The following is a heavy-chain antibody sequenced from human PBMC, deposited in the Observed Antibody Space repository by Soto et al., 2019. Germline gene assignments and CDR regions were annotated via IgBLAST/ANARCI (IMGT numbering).Heavy chain of an antibody. Sequence: QRHLVESGGGVVQPGRSLRLSCAVSGFSFSSYGMHWIRQAPGKGLEWVAVISHDGAFKDYADSVKGRFTISRDNSENTLFLEMNSLGPSDTAVYYCAQDYGPKAPYPYSNTHTDFWGQGTRVTVSS. D-gene: IGHD6-13*01. CDR1: GFSFSSYG. J-gene: IGHJ4*02. CDR2: ISHDGAFK. CDR3: AQDYGPKAPYPYSNTHTDF. V-gene: IGHV3-30*18.